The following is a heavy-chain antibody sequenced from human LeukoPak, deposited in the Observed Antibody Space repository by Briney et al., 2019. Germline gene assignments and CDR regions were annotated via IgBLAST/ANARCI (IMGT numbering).Heavy chain of an antibody. CDR2: ISYDGSNK. CDR3: AKEGPWYYGSGSYYNDLDY. J-gene: IGHJ4*02. CDR1: GFTFSSYA. V-gene: IGHV3-30*04. Sequence: GGSLRLSCAASGFTFSSYAMHWVRQAPGKGLGWVAVISYDGSNKYYADSVKGRFTISRDNSKNTLYLQMNSLRAEDTAVYYCAKEGPWYYGSGSYYNDLDYWGQGTLVTVSS. D-gene: IGHD3-10*01.